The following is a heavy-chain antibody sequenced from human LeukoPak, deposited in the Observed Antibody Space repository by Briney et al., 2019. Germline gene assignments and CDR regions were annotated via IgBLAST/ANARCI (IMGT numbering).Heavy chain of an antibody. Sequence: KTSETLSLTCSVSGFSINSSDFYWAWIRQPPGKGLEWVGAMFWSGTAYYNPSLESRVAISVDTSHNRFSLKVRSVTAADTAVYYRARMFFDLWRHPESDLFDIWGQGTLVTVPS. D-gene: IGHD3-3*01. CDR2: MFWSGTA. J-gene: IGHJ3*02. CDR3: ARMFFDLWRHPESDLFDI. V-gene: IGHV4-39*01. CDR1: GFSINSSDFY.